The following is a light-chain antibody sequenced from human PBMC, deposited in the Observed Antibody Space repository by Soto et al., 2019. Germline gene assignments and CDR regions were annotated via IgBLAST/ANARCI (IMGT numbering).Light chain of an antibody. V-gene: IGKV3-20*01. CDR2: GAS. CDR1: QSVSSTY. J-gene: IGKJ2*01. Sequence: EIVLTQSPGTLSLSPGERATLSCRASQSVSSTYLAWYQQKPGQAPRLLIYGASSMATGIPDRFSGSGSGTDFTLTISRLEPEDFALYYCQQYDTSPYTFGQGTKLEIK. CDR3: QQYDTSPYT.